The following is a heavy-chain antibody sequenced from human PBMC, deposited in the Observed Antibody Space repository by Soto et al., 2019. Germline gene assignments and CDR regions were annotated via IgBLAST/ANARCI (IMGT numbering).Heavy chain of an antibody. V-gene: IGHV1-46*01. Sequence: QVQLVQSGAEVKKPGASVKVSCKASGYTFTSYYMHWVRQAPGQGLEWMGIINPSGGSTSYAQKFPGRVTMTRETSTSTVYMELSSLRSEDTAVYYCARDLGGRYCSGGSCYSSYYYYGMDVWGQGTTVTVSS. J-gene: IGHJ6*02. CDR2: INPSGGST. CDR1: GYTFTSYY. CDR3: ARDLGGRYCSGGSCYSSYYYYGMDV. D-gene: IGHD2-15*01.